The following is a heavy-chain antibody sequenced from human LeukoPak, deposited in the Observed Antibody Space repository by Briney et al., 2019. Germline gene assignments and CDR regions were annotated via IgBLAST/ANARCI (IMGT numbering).Heavy chain of an antibody. V-gene: IGHV1-18*04. CDR1: GYTFTGYY. D-gene: IGHD3-9*01. Sequence: GASVKVSCKASGYTFTGYYMHWVRQAPGQGLEWMGWISAYNGNTNYAQKLQGRVTMTTDTSTSTAYMELRSLRSDDTAVYYCARAYDILTGYYDYWGQGTLVTVSS. CDR3: ARAYDILTGYYDY. J-gene: IGHJ4*02. CDR2: ISAYNGNT.